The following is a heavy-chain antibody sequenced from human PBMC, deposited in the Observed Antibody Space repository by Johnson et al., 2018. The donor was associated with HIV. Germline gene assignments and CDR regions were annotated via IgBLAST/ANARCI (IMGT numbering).Heavy chain of an antibody. CDR2: IRSGGSAI. J-gene: IGHJ3*02. V-gene: IGHV3-11*04. CDR3: AREATPWGGDYVVYAFDI. Sequence: QVQLVESGGGLVKPGGSLRLSCVTSGFGFSTYYMSWIRQAPGKGLECLAYIRSGGSAIYYTDSVKGRFTISRDNTKTSLYLQMNSLKADDTAIYYCAREATPWGGDYVVYAFDIWGRGTMVTVSS. D-gene: IGHD4-17*01. CDR1: GFGFSTYY.